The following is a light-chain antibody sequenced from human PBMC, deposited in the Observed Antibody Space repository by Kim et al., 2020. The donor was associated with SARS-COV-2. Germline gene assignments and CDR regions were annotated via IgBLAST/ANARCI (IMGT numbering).Light chain of an antibody. Sequence: HSITISCTGTSRDVGGYKYVSWYQPHPGKAPKLMIYDVSNRPSGVSNRFSGSKSGNTASLTISGLQAEDEADYYCTSYIRSSTTYVFGTGTKVTVL. J-gene: IGLJ1*01. V-gene: IGLV2-14*03. CDR2: DVS. CDR3: TSYIRSSTTYV. CDR1: SRDVGGYKY.